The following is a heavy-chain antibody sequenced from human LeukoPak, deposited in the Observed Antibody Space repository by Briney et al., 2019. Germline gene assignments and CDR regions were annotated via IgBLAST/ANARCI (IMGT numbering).Heavy chain of an antibody. Sequence: ASVKVSCKASGNTFTGYYMHWVRQAPGQGLEWMGWINPNSGGTNYAQKFQGRVTMTRDTSISTAYMELSRLRSDDTAVYYCARAVGEMATTGVDWFDPWGQGTLVTVSS. CDR3: ARAVGEMATTGVDWFDP. D-gene: IGHD5-24*01. V-gene: IGHV1-2*02. CDR2: INPNSGGT. CDR1: GNTFTGYY. J-gene: IGHJ5*02.